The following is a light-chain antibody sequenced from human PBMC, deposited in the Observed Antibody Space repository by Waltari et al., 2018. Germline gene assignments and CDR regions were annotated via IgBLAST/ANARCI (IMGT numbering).Light chain of an antibody. CDR3: QQYDIAPLT. V-gene: IGKV3-20*01. Sequence: EIVLTQSPGTLSLSPGEGATLSCRTSQTIRTTYLAWYQQKPGQAPTLLIFGTFTRSTGIPDRFTGSGSETDFSLTISSLEPEDFATDYCQQYDIAPLTFGGGTRVEIK. J-gene: IGKJ4*01. CDR2: GTF. CDR1: QTIRTTY.